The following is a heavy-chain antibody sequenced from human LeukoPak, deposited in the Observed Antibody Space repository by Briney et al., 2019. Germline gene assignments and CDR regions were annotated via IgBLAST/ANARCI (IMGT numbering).Heavy chain of an antibody. CDR2: ISNSGST. CDR1: GGSISSYF. J-gene: IGHJ4*02. CDR3: ARGSNGYYYG. D-gene: IGHD3-22*01. V-gene: IGHV4-59*01. Sequence: SETLSLTCIVSGGSISSYFWSWIRQPPGKGLEWIGYISNSGSTNYNPSLKSRVTISADTSKNQFSLKLSSVTAADTAVYYCARGSNGYYYGWGQGTLVTVSS.